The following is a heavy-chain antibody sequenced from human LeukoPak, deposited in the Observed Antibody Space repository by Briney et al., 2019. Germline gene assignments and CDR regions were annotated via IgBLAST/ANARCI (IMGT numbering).Heavy chain of an antibody. CDR3: ARLNRDFWTGYTYDN. Sequence: SETLSLTCTVSGGSINSYYWSWIRQPPGKGLEWLGYIYASGSTNYNPSLKRRVTISVDTSKNRFSLKVNSVTAADTAVYYCARLNRDFWTGYTYDNWGQGTLVTVSS. D-gene: IGHD3/OR15-3a*01. J-gene: IGHJ4*02. V-gene: IGHV4-4*09. CDR2: IYASGST. CDR1: GGSINSYY.